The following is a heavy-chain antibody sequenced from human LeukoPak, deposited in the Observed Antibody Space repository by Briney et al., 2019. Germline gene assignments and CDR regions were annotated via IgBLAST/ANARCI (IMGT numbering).Heavy chain of an antibody. D-gene: IGHD5-18*01. J-gene: IGHJ4*02. V-gene: IGHV3-30*18. CDR3: AKGFEGGIYSYGEFDY. Sequence: GGSLRLSCAASGFTFSSYGMHWVRQAPGKGLEWVAVISYDGSNKYYADSVKGRFTISRDNSKNTLYLQMNSLRAEDTAVYYCAKGFEGGIYSYGEFDYWGQGTLVTVSS. CDR2: ISYDGSNK. CDR1: GFTFSSYG.